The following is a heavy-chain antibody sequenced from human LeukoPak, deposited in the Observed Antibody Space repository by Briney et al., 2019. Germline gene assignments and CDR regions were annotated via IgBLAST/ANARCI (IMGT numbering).Heavy chain of an antibody. CDR3: ARGFSESYGLVGY. CDR2: IIPILGIA. D-gene: IGHD5-18*01. CDR1: GGTFSSYA. Sequence: ASVKVSCKASGGTFSSYAISWVRQAPGQGLEWMGRIIPILGIANYAQKFQGRVTITADKSTSTAYMELSSLRSEDTAVYYCARGFSESYGLVGYWGQGTLVTVSS. J-gene: IGHJ4*02. V-gene: IGHV1-69*04.